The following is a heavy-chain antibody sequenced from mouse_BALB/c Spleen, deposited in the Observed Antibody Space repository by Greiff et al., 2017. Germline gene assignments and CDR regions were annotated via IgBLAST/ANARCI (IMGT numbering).Heavy chain of an antibody. D-gene: IGHD1-1*02. CDR2: IRNKANGYTT. J-gene: IGHJ2*01. CDR1: GFTFTDYY. CDR3: ARDGGSYPNYFDY. Sequence: EVQRVESGGGLVQPGGSLRLSCATSGFTFTDYYMSWVRQPPGKALEWLGFIRNKANGYTTEYSASVKGRFTISRDNSQSILYLQMNTLRAEDSATYYCARDGGSYPNYFDYWGQGTTLTVSS. V-gene: IGHV7-3*02.